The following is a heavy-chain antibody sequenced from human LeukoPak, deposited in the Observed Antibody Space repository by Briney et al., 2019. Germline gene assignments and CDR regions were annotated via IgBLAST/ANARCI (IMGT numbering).Heavy chain of an antibody. D-gene: IGHD3-22*01. CDR2: INHSWST. V-gene: IGHV4-38-2*02. J-gene: IGHJ4*02. CDR1: GYSISNNFY. Sequence: SETLSLTCTVSGYSISNNFYWAWIRQSPGKGLEWIVSINHSWSTYYNPSLKSRVTISVDTSKNQFSLKLSSVTAADTAVYYCARGGLDYYDSSGYLDYWGQGTLVTVSS. CDR3: ARGGLDYYDSSGYLDY.